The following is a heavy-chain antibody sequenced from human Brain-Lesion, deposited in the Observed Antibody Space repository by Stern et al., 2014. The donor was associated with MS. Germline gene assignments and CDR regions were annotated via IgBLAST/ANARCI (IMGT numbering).Heavy chain of an antibody. D-gene: IGHD2-2*01. J-gene: IGHJ6*02. CDR3: ARGRVVPGFQYYATDV. CDR1: GGSISSGGYY. V-gene: IGHV4-61*02. Sequence: VQLVESGPGLVKPSQTLSLSCTVSGGSISSGGYYWSWIRQPAGKGLEWIGRIFNSGSTCYNPPLKSRVTISIDTPKNQFSLRLNSMTAADTAVYYCARGRVVPGFQYYATDVWGQGTTVIVSS. CDR2: IFNSGST.